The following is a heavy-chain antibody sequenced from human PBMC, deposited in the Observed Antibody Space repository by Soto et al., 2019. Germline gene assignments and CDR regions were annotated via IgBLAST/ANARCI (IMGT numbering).Heavy chain of an antibody. CDR3: ARHPSAVTVLVPPDH. CDR2: VYYSGSA. D-gene: IGHD6-19*01. J-gene: IGHJ4*02. CDR1: SGSISSDSW. Sequence: QLQLQESGPGLVKPSETLSLTCTVSSGSISSDSWWGWIRQPPGKGLEWIGSVYYSGSAYYNPSLKSRVTMSVDTSKKQFSLRLTSVTAADTAVYFCARHPSAVTVLVPPDHWGQGTLVTVSS. V-gene: IGHV4-39*01.